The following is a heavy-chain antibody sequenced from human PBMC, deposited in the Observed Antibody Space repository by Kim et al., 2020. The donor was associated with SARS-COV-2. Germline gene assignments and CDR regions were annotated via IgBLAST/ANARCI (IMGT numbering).Heavy chain of an antibody. D-gene: IGHD3-16*02. V-gene: IGHV4-39*01. CDR3: ARLPYDYVWGSYRSPGEFWFDP. J-gene: IGHJ5*02. Sequence: SETLSLTCTVSGGSISSSSYYWGWIRQPPGKGLEWIGSIYYSGSTYYNPSLKSRVTISVDTSKNQFSLKLSSVTAADTAVYYCARLPYDYVWGSYRSPGEFWFDPWGQGTLAT. CDR2: IYYSGST. CDR1: GGSISSSSYY.